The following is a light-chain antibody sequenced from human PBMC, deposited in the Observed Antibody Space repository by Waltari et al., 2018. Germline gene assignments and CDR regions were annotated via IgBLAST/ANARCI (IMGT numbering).Light chain of an antibody. CDR3: QSYDSSLSGSV. CDR2: GTI. V-gene: IGLV1-40*01. Sequence: QSVLTQPPSVSGAPGQRVTISCTGSSSNIGAGYDVHWYQQLPGTAPKLLIYGTIKRPSGVPDRFPGPKSGTSASLAITGLQAEDEADYYGQSYDSSLSGSVFGGGTKLTVL. J-gene: IGLJ3*02. CDR1: SSNIGAGYD.